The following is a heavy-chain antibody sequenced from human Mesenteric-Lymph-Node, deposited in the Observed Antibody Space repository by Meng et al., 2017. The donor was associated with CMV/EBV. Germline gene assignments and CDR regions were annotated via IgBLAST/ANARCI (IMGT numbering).Heavy chain of an antibody. Sequence: GGSLRLSCAVSGFTVSGNYMSWVRHAPGKGLEWVSVIYTVGTTDSADSVKGRFTISRDNSKNTLYLQMNSLRPEDTALYYCARVLYSNYPQYYFDDWGQGTLVTVSS. CDR2: IYTVGTT. CDR3: ARVLYSNYPQYYFDD. V-gene: IGHV3-66*02. D-gene: IGHD4-11*01. J-gene: IGHJ4*02. CDR1: GFTVSGNY.